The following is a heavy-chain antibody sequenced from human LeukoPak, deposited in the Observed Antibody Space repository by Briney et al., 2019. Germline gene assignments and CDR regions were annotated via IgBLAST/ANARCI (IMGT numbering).Heavy chain of an antibody. Sequence: SETLSLTCTVSGGSISSSYWSWIRQPPGKGLEWIGYIYYSGSTNYNPSLKSRVTISVDTSKNQFSLKLSSVTAADTAVYYCARVSPYYDFWSGYFGWFDPWGQGTLVTVSS. J-gene: IGHJ5*02. CDR3: ARVSPYYDFWSGYFGWFDP. CDR1: GGSISSSY. V-gene: IGHV4-59*01. CDR2: IYYSGST. D-gene: IGHD3-3*01.